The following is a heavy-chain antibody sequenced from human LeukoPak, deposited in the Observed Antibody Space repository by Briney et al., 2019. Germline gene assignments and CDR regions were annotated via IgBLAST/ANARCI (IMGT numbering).Heavy chain of an antibody. CDR3: ARGVPYDSWSGPHYSDY. CDR2: IKQDGSQE. J-gene: IGHJ4*02. CDR1: RFTLSTYW. V-gene: IGHV3-7*01. D-gene: IGHD3-3*01. Sequence: GGSLRLSCAASRFTLSTYWMSWVRQAPGKGLEWVAHIKQDGSQEYYVDSVKGRFTISRDSAKNSLYLQMNSLRAEDTAVYYCARGVPYDSWSGPHYSDYWGQGTLVAVSS.